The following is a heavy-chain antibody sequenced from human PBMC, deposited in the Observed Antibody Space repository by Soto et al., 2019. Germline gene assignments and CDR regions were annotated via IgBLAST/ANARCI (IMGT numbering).Heavy chain of an antibody. J-gene: IGHJ5*02. CDR3: ARDAGTGWFDP. V-gene: IGHV1-18*01. D-gene: IGHD6-13*01. CDR1: GYTFTSYA. CDR2: ISTYNGNT. Sequence: ASVKVSCKASGYTFTSYAISWVRQAPGQGLEWMGRISTYNGNTNYAQKLQGRVTLTTDTSTSTAYMELRSLRSDDTAVYYCARDAGTGWFDPWGQGTLVTVSS.